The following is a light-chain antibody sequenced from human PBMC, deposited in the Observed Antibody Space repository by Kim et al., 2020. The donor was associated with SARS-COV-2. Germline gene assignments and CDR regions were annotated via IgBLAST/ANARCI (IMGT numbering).Light chain of an antibody. J-gene: IGLJ2*01. Sequence: QSVLTQPPSVSAAPGQRVTISCSGSSSNIANNYVSWYKQLPGTAPQLLIYDNDRRPSGIPDRFSGSRSSTSATLVISGLQTGDEADYYCGTWDDSLSGGVFGGGTQLTVL. CDR2: DND. V-gene: IGLV1-51*01. CDR3: GTWDDSLSGGV. CDR1: SSNIANNY.